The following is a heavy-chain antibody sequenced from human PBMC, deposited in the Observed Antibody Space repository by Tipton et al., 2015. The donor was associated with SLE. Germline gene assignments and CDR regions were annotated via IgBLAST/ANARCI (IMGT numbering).Heavy chain of an antibody. J-gene: IGHJ2*01. CDR1: GFTVSSNY. Sequence: SLRLSCAASGFTVSSNYMSWVRQAPGKGLEWVSVIYSGGSTYYADSVKGRFTISRDNSKNTLYLQMNSLRAEDTAVYYCAREGHNWGSWYFDLWGRGTLGTVSS. CDR3: AREGHNWGSWYFDL. CDR2: IYSGGST. V-gene: IGHV3-53*01. D-gene: IGHD7-27*01.